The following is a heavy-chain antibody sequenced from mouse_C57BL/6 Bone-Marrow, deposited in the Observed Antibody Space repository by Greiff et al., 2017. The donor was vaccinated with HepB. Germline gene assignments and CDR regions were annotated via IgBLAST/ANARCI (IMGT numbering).Heavy chain of an antibody. Sequence: QVHVKQSGAELVRPGTSVKVSSKASGYDFTNYLIAWVKQRPGQGLEWIGVINPGSGGTNYNEKFKGKATLTADKTSSTAYMQLSSLTSEDSAVYFCTGGGRLKDLDYWGQGTTLTVSS. J-gene: IGHJ2*01. D-gene: IGHD3-3*01. CDR3: TGGGRLKDLDY. CDR2: INPGSGGT. CDR1: GYDFTNYL. V-gene: IGHV1-54*01.